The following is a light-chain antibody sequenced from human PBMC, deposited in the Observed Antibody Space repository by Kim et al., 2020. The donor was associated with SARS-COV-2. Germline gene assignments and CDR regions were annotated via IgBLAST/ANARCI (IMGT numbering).Light chain of an antibody. J-gene: IGKJ4*01. CDR2: GAS. V-gene: IGKV3-20*01. CDR3: QHYDTAPLT. Sequence: EIVLTQSPGTLSLSPGERATLSCRASQSVDNTHLAWYQQKPGQAPRLLIYGASSRATGIPDRFSGSGSGTDFTLTISRLEPEDFAVYYCQHYDTAPLTFGGGTKVEIK. CDR1: QSVDNTH.